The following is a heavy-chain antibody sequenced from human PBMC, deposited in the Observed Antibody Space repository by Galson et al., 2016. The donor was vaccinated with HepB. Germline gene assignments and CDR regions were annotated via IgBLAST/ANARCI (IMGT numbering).Heavy chain of an antibody. CDR2: IYHSGST. Sequence: TLSLTCGVSGGSISSGGYSWSWIRQPPGKGLEWIGYIYHSGSTYYNPSPKSRVTILVDRAKNQFSLKLNSVTAADTAVYYCAMGAPYDAFDIWGQGTMVTVSS. V-gene: IGHV4-30-2*01. CDR3: AMGAPYDAFDI. J-gene: IGHJ3*02. D-gene: IGHD4/OR15-4a*01. CDR1: GGSISSGGYS.